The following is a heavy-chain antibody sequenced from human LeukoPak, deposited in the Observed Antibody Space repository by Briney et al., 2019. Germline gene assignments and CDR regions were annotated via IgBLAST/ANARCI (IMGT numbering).Heavy chain of an antibody. V-gene: IGHV3-33*08. D-gene: IGHD6-19*01. CDR3: ARERRGIAVAGFDY. CDR2: IWYDGSNK. J-gene: IGHJ4*02. Sequence: GSLRLSCAASGFTFSSYGMHWVRQAPGKGLEWVAVIWYDGSNKYYADSVKGRFTISRDNSKNTLYLQMNSLRAEDTAVYYCARERRGIAVAGFDYWGQGTLVTVSS. CDR1: GFTFSSYG.